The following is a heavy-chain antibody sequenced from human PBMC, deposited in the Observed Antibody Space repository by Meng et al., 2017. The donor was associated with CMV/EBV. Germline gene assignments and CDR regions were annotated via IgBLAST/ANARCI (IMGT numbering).Heavy chain of an antibody. CDR2: IYYSGST. D-gene: IGHD6-13*01. Sequence: SETLSLTCTVSGGSVSSGSHYWSWIGQPPGKGLEWIGYIYYSGSTNYNPSLKNRVTISVDTSNNQFSLKLSSVTAADTAVYYCARGRTAAAYWGQGTLVTVSS. CDR1: GGSVSSGSHY. CDR3: ARGRTAAAY. V-gene: IGHV4-61*01. J-gene: IGHJ4*02.